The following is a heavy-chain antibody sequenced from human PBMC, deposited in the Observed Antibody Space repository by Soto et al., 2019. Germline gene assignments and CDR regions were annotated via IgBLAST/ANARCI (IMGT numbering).Heavy chain of an antibody. CDR1: GFTLSTYG. J-gene: IGHJ3*01. Sequence: QVQLVESGGGVVQPGRSLRLSCAASGFTLSTYGMHWVRQAPGKGLEWVAVIFSDGRNKYYADSVKGRFTISRETSKNTPYLQVNRLGGGDTAVYHCVCDNSGGPGGGASDVWGQGTMVTVSS. D-gene: IGHD1-1*01. CDR3: VCDNSGGPGGGASDV. V-gene: IGHV3-33*01. CDR2: IFSDGRNK.